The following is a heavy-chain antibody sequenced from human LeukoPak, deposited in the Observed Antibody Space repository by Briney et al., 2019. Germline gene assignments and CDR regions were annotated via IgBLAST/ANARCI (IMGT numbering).Heavy chain of an antibody. Sequence: GASVKVSCKASGGTFSSYAISWVRQAPGQGLEWMGITNPSGGSTSYAQKFQGRVTMTRDTSTSTVYMELSSLRSEDTAVYYCARGGPLVVGATNWFDPWGQGTLVTVSS. V-gene: IGHV1-46*01. J-gene: IGHJ5*02. CDR2: TNPSGGST. D-gene: IGHD1-26*01. CDR3: ARGGPLVVGATNWFDP. CDR1: GGTFSSYA.